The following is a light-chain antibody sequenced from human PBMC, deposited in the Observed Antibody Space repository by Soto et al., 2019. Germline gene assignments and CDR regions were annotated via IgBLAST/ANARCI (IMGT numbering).Light chain of an antibody. Sequence: QSALTQPRSVSGSPGQSVTISCTGTSSDVGGYNYVSWYQQHPGKAPKVMIYDVSKRPSGVPDRFSGSKSGNTASLTISGLQAEDEADYYCCSYAGSYTLVVFGGRTKLTVL. CDR3: CSYAGSYTLVV. V-gene: IGLV2-11*01. CDR2: DVS. J-gene: IGLJ2*01. CDR1: SSDVGGYNY.